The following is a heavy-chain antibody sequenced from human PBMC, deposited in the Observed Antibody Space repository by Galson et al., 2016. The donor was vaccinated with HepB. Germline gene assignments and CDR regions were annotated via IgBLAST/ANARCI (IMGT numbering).Heavy chain of an antibody. CDR1: GFTFSSEP. Sequence: SLRLSCAVSGFTFSSEPMNWVRQAPGKGLEWVSSISSGGSHIYYSDSLKGRFTISRDNARNSLYLQMNSLGAEDTAVYYCARGGTEYTLDAFDFWGQGTMVTVSS. D-gene: IGHD3-16*01. J-gene: IGHJ3*01. V-gene: IGHV3-21*01. CDR3: ARGGTEYTLDAFDF. CDR2: ISSGGSHI.